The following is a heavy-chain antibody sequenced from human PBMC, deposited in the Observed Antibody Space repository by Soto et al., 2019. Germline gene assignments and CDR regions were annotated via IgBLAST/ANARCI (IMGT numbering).Heavy chain of an antibody. Sequence: ASVKVSCKASGYTFTGYYMHWVRQAPGQGLKWMGIINTSDGRTSYSEKFQGRVTFSWDTSTSTFYMDLRSLRSEDTAFFYCAKTQLRGYSFWSASFDPWGQGTLVTVSS. CDR2: INTSDGRT. D-gene: IGHD3-3*01. V-gene: IGHV1-46*01. CDR1: GYTFTGYY. CDR3: AKTQLRGYSFWSASFDP. J-gene: IGHJ5*02.